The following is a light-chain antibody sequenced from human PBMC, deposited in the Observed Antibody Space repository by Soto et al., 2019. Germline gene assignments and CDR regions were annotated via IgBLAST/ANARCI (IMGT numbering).Light chain of an antibody. J-gene: IGLJ1*01. Sequence: QSVLTQPASVSGSPGQAITISCTGTSNNFATYNLVSWYQQRPGIAPNLIFYDDTQRPSRVSSRFSVTKSGNTASLTVSGRQAEVEPDYYLCSYATSRALIFGAGTKVTVL. CDR1: SNNFATYNL. CDR2: DDT. V-gene: IGLV2-23*01. CDR3: CSYATSRALI.